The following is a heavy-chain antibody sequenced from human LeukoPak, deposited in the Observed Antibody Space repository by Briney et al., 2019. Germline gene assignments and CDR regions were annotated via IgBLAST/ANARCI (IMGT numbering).Heavy chain of an antibody. CDR2: INPNSGGT. CDR3: SINPGNIAARPGGDY. CDR1: GYTFTGYY. J-gene: IGHJ4*02. V-gene: IGHV1-2*06. D-gene: IGHD6-6*01. Sequence: ASVKVSCKASGYTFTGYYMHWLRQAPGHGLEWMGRINPNSGGTNYAQQPQGRVTMTRDPTLSTAHMEPNRLRSDHTTVDYLSINPGNIAARPGGDYWGQGTLVTVSS.